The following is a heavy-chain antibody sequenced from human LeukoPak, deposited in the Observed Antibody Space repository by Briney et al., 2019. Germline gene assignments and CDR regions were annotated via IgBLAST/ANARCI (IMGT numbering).Heavy chain of an antibody. Sequence: GASLRLSCAASGFTFSNYAMSWVRQAPGKGLEWVSAITGGGSGIYYADSMKSRFTISRDNSKNTLYLQINSQRAEDTAVYYCAKWGDYDVLTGYYVSDYWGQGTLVTVSS. D-gene: IGHD3-9*01. CDR3: AKWGDYDVLTGYYVSDY. CDR2: ITGGGSGI. V-gene: IGHV3-23*01. J-gene: IGHJ4*02. CDR1: GFTFSNYA.